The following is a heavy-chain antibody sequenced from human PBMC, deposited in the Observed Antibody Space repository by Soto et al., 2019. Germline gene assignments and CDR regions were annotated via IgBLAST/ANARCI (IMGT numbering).Heavy chain of an antibody. CDR2: INTYNGAT. J-gene: IGHJ4*02. CDR1: GYTLTNYG. Sequence: QVQLVQSEAEVKKPGASVKVSCKASGYTLTNYGLSWVRQAPGQGLEWMGWINTYNGATNYAQTFQGRVTMTRDTATSTAYMELTSLRSADTAVYYCARYWSGGACYSRLFDFWGQGTLVTVSS. CDR3: ARYWSGGACYSRLFDF. V-gene: IGHV1-18*01. D-gene: IGHD2-21*02.